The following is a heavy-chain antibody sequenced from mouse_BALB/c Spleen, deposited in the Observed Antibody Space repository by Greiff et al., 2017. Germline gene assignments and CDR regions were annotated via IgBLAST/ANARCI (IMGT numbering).Heavy chain of an antibody. Sequence: VHVKQSGPELVKPGASMKISCKASGYSFTGYTMNWVKQSHGKNLEWIGLINPYNGGTSYNQKFKGKATLTVDKSSSTAYMELLSLTSEDSAVYYCAREGNYYGTKAWFAYWGQGTLVTVSA. CDR1: GYSFTGYT. J-gene: IGHJ3*01. CDR3: AREGNYYGTKAWFAY. V-gene: IGHV1-18*01. D-gene: IGHD1-1*01. CDR2: INPYNGGT.